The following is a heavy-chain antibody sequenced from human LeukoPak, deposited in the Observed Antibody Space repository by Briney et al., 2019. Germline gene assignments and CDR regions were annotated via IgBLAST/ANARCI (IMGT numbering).Heavy chain of an antibody. CDR2: ISSSSSYI. Sequence: PGGSLRLSCAASGFTFSSYSMNWVRQAPGKGLEWVSSISSSSSYIYYADSVKGRFTISRDNAKNSLYLQMNSLRAEDTAVYYCARDQYYDRNYYYYMDVWGKGTTVTVSS. D-gene: IGHD3-22*01. V-gene: IGHV3-21*01. CDR1: GFTFSSYS. J-gene: IGHJ6*03. CDR3: ARDQYYDRNYYYYMDV.